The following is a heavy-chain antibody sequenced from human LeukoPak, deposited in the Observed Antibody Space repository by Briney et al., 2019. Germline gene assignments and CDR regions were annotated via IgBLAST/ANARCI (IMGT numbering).Heavy chain of an antibody. D-gene: IGHD6-13*01. CDR3: ARAAAVVGYFDY. CDR1: GYTFTSYY. Sequence: ASVKVSCKASGYTFTSYYMHWVRQAPGQGLEWMGIINPSGGSTSYAQKFQGRVTMTRDTSTSTVYMELSSLRSEDTAVYCCARAAAVVGYFDYWDQGTLVTVSS. J-gene: IGHJ4*02. CDR2: INPSGGST. V-gene: IGHV1-46*01.